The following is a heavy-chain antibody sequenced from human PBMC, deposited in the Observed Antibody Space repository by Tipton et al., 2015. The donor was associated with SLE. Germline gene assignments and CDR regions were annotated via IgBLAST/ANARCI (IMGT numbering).Heavy chain of an antibody. CDR1: GGSISSYY. J-gene: IGHJ4*02. CDR3: ARAQNYYGSGSYPDY. Sequence: TLSLTCTVSGGSISSYYWSWIRQPPGKGLERIGYIYYSGSTNYNPSLKSQITISVDTSKNQFSLKLSSVTAADTAVYYCARAQNYYGSGSYPDYWGQGTLVTVSS. D-gene: IGHD3-10*01. V-gene: IGHV4-59*01. CDR2: IYYSGST.